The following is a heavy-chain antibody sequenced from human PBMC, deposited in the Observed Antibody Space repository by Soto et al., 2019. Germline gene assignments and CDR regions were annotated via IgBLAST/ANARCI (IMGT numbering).Heavy chain of an antibody. J-gene: IGHJ4*02. CDR2: TRNKANNYTT. CDR3: TYHYYFDY. D-gene: IGHD3-22*01. Sequence: GGSLRLSCAASGFTFSDHYMDWVRQAPGKGLEWVGRTRNKANNYTTEYAASVKGRFTISRDDSKNSLYLQMNSLKTEDTAVYYCTYHYYFDYWGQGTLVTVSS. CDR1: GFTFSDHY. V-gene: IGHV3-72*01.